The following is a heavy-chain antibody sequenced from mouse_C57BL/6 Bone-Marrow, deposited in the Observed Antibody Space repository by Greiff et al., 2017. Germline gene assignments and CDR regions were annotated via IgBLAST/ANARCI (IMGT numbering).Heavy chain of an antibody. CDR1: GYSFTDYN. CDR2: INPNYGTT. CDR3: ARSEFITTVVAPMDY. Sequence: VVEPGASVKISCKASGYSFTDYNMNWVKQSNGKSLEWIGVINPNYGTTSYNQKFKGKATLTVDQSSSTAYMQLNSLTSEDSAVYYCARSEFITTVVAPMDYWGQGTSVTVSS. D-gene: IGHD1-1*01. J-gene: IGHJ4*01. V-gene: IGHV1-39*01.